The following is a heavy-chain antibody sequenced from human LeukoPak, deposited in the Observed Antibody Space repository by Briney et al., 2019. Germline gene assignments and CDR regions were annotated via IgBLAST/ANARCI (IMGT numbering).Heavy chain of an antibody. D-gene: IGHD1-26*01. CDR3: ARVSRSVSYLSPEYFQH. J-gene: IGHJ1*01. Sequence: PSETLSLTCAVYGGSFSGYYWSWIRQPPGKGLEWIGEINHSGSTNYNPSLKSRVTISVDTSKNQFSLKLSSVTAADTAVYYCARVSRSVSYLSPEYFQHWGQGTLVTVSS. V-gene: IGHV4-34*01. CDR2: INHSGST. CDR1: GGSFSGYY.